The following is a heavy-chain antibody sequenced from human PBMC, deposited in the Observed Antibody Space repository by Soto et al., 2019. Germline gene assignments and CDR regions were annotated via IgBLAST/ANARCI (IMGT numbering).Heavy chain of an antibody. V-gene: IGHV2-5*02. CDR2: IYWDDDR. J-gene: IGHJ4*02. D-gene: IGHD3-9*01. Sequence: QITLKESGPTLVKPTQTLTLTCTFSGFSLSTSGVGVGWIRQPPGKALEWLALIYWDDDRRYSPSLKSRLTIPKDTSKNQVVLTMTNMDPVDTATYYCARKCDDIRCFDYWGQGTLVTVSS. CDR3: ARKCDDIRCFDY. CDR1: GFSLSTSGVG.